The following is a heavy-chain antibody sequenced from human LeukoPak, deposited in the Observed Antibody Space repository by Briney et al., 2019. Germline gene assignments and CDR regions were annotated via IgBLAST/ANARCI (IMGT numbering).Heavy chain of an antibody. CDR2: MYTGGTT. D-gene: IGHD3-10*01. V-gene: IGHV3-53*01. CDR1: GFSVSDTH. CDR3: AKDEVTSGGGLAS. Sequence: GGSLRLSCAASGFSVSDTHMSWVRQAPGKGLEWVSAMYTGGTTYSADSVTGRFTISRDKSKNTLYLQMNSLRVEDTAVYYCAKDEVTSGGGLASWGQGTLVTVSS. J-gene: IGHJ4*02.